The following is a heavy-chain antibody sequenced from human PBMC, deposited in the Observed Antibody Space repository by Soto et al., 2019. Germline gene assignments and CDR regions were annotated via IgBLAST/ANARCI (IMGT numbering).Heavy chain of an antibody. CDR3: ARAIGPTLFDY. Sequence: PGGSLRLSCSASGFTFSRYDMHWVRQGPGKGLEWGSAIGTSGDTNYAGSVKGRFTISRENAKNSLYLQMNSLRAGDTAIYFCARAIGPTLFDYWGQGTLVTVSS. D-gene: IGHD3-22*01. J-gene: IGHJ4*02. CDR1: GFTFSRYD. V-gene: IGHV3-13*04. CDR2: IGTSGDT.